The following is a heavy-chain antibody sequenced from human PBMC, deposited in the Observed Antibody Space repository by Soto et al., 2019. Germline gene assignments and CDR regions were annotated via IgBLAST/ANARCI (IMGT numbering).Heavy chain of an antibody. J-gene: IGHJ3*02. D-gene: IGHD6-13*01. CDR3: ARVKQPLTRFDAFDI. CDR2: ISSSSSYI. V-gene: IGHV3-21*01. Sequence: VQLVESGGGLVKPGGSLRLSCAASGFTFSSYSMNWVRQAPGKGLEWVSSISSSSSYIYYADSVKGRFTISRDNAKNSLYLQMNSLRAEDTAVYYCARVKQPLTRFDAFDIWGQGTMVTVSS. CDR1: GFTFSSYS.